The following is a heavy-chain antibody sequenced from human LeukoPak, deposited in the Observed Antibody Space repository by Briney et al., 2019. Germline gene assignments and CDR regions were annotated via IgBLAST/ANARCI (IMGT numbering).Heavy chain of an antibody. CDR2: IYLSGTT. Sequence: SETLSLTCAVSGGSTSSNNWWSWVRQPPGKGLEWIGEIYLSGTTNYNPSLKSRVTISLDKSNNQFSLKLSSVTAADTAVYYCARSRQASGLFNSWGQGTLVVVSS. CDR3: ARSRQASGLFNS. V-gene: IGHV4-4*02. CDR1: GGSTSSNNW. J-gene: IGHJ5*01. D-gene: IGHD3-10*01.